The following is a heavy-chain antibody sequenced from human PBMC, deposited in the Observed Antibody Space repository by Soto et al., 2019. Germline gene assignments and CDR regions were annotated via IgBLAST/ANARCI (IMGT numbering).Heavy chain of an antibody. CDR1: GFTFSSYA. D-gene: IGHD3-22*01. J-gene: IGHJ3*02. CDR2: ISGSGGST. V-gene: IGHV3-23*01. CDR3: AKPYYYDSSGYPGAFDI. Sequence: GGSLRLSCAASGFTFSSYAMSWVRQAPGKGLEWVSAISGSGGSTYYADSVKGRFTISRDNSKNTLYLQMNSLRAEDTAVYYCAKPYYYDSSGYPGAFDIWGQGTMVTVSS.